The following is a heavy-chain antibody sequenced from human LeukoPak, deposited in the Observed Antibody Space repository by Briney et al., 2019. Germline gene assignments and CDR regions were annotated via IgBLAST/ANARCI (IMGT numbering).Heavy chain of an antibody. J-gene: IGHJ4*02. D-gene: IGHD2-15*01. CDR2: IYYSGST. Sequence: SDTLSLTCTVSGGSISSSRYYGAGIRQPPGKGLEWIGNIYYSGSTYYNPSLKSRVTISVDTSKNQFSLRLSSVTAADTAVYYCASRGLGAAFDYWGQGTLVTVSS. CDR3: ASRGLGAAFDY. V-gene: IGHV4-39*01. CDR1: GGSISSSRYY.